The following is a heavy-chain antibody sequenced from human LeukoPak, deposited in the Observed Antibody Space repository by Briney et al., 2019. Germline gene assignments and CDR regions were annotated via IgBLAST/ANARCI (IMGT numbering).Heavy chain of an antibody. CDR3: AKDSVAGNEIYDAFDI. CDR2: ISGSSGTI. Sequence: PGGSLRLSCAASGFTFSRYAISWVRQVPAKALEWVSGISGSSGTIHYADSVKGRFTISRDNSKNTLYLQMNSLRAEDTAVYYCAKDSVAGNEIYDAFDIWGQGTMVTVSS. D-gene: IGHD6-19*01. CDR1: GFTFSRYA. J-gene: IGHJ3*02. V-gene: IGHV3-23*01.